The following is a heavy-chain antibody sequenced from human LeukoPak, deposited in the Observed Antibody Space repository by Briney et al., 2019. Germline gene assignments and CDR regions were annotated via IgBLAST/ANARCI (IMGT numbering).Heavy chain of an antibody. V-gene: IGHV3-30*18. J-gene: IGHJ4*02. CDR1: GFTFSSYG. CDR2: ISYDGSNK. D-gene: IGHD3-22*01. Sequence: GRSLRLSCAASGFTFSSYGMHWVRQAPGKGLEWVAVISYDGSNKYYADSVKGRFTISRDNSKNTLYLQMNSLRAEDTAVYYCAKDSYDRSGYYYYYFAYWGQGTQVTVSS. CDR3: AKDSYDRSGYYYYYFAY.